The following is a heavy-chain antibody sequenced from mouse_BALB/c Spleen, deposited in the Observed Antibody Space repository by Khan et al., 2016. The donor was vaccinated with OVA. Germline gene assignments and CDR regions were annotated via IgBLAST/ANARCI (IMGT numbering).Heavy chain of an antibody. CDR3: ARGYDFFAY. D-gene: IGHD2-14*01. J-gene: IGHJ3*01. CDR1: GYSFTGYY. Sequence: EVKLLESGPDLVKPGASVKMSCKASGYSFTGYYMNWVKQSHGKSLECIGRINPNTGNTNYNQKFKGKVVFILDTSSSTVYMELRSLTSEYSSVYYCARGYDFFAYWGQGTLVTVSA. CDR2: INPNTGNT. V-gene: IGHV1-26*01.